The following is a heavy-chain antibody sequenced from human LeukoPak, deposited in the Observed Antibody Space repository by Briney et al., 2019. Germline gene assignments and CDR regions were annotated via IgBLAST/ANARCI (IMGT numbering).Heavy chain of an antibody. V-gene: IGHV3-7*01. CDR2: INHNGNVN. CDR3: ARARIFGVVRD. J-gene: IGHJ4*02. D-gene: IGHD3-3*01. Sequence: GGSLRLSCAASGFTFSSYWMNWARQAPGKGLEWVASINHNGNVNYYVDSVKGRFTIYRDNAKNSLYLQMNSLRAEDTAVYYCARARIFGVVRDWGQGTLVTVFS. CDR1: GFTFSSYW.